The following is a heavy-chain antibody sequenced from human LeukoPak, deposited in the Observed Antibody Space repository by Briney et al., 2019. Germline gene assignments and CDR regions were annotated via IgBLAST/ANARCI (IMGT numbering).Heavy chain of an antibody. Sequence: ASVKVSCKASGYTFTSYGISWVRQAPGQGLEWMGWINAYNGNTNYAQKLQGRVTMTTDTSTSTAYMELRSLRSDDTAVYYCARDRRVTYYYDSSGYYYGYWGQGTLVTVSS. D-gene: IGHD3-22*01. CDR3: ARDRRVTYYYDSSGYYYGY. J-gene: IGHJ4*02. CDR2: INAYNGNT. V-gene: IGHV1-18*01. CDR1: GYTFTSYG.